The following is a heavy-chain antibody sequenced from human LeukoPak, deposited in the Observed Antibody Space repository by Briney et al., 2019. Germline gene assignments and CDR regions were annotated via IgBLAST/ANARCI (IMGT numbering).Heavy chain of an antibody. J-gene: IGHJ2*01. CDR3: ARLGGDTYYFGSASYPNWYFDL. V-gene: IGHV5-51*01. CDR2: IYPDDSDT. CDR1: GYTFTSYW. D-gene: IGHD3-10*01. Sequence: GESLKISCRASGYTFTSYWIGWVRQMPGKGLECMGIIYPDDSDTPYSPSFQGQVTISADKSFSTAYLQRSSLKASDTAIYYCARLGGDTYYFGSASYPNWYFDLWGRGTLVTVSS.